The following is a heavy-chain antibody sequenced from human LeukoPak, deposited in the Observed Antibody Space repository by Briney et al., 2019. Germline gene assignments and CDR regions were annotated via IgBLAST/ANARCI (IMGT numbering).Heavy chain of an antibody. V-gene: IGHV6-1*01. CDR1: GDIVSTNSAA. CDR2: TYYRSKWYY. CDR3: ASLLGGRPSTIAARPLYYYYYMDV. D-gene: IGHD6-6*01. J-gene: IGHJ6*03. Sequence: SQTLSLTCAISGDIVSTNSAAWHWIRQSPSRGLEWLGRTYYRSKWYYEYAVSVKSRITINPDTSKNQFSLKLSSGTAADTAVYYCASLLGGRPSTIAARPLYYYYYMDVWGKGTTVTVSS.